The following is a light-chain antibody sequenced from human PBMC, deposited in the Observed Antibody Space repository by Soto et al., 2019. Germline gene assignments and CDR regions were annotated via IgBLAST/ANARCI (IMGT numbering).Light chain of an antibody. J-gene: IGKJ1*01. Sequence: DSQMTKSPSTLSSSVGYRLTVTCGASQTIDSWLAWYQQRPGKPPNLLIYKASTLASGVPSRFSGSGSGTEFTLTINSLQPDDFATYYCQQYHIYSGTFGQGTKVDIK. V-gene: IGKV1-5*03. CDR1: QTIDSW. CDR3: QQYHIYSGT. CDR2: KAS.